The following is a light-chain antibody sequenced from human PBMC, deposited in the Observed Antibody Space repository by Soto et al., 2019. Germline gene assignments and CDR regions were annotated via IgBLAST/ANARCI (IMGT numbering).Light chain of an antibody. CDR3: QPYASSPLT. CDR1: HTVKSSY. J-gene: IGKJ1*01. CDR2: DAS. Sequence: EIVLTLSPGFLSLSVGERATLSCRASHTVKSSYLAWYQQKPGQAPRLLIYDASTRAAGIPDRFSASGSGTDLTLIISRLEPEDFAVYSCQPYASSPLTYGQGAKVDI. V-gene: IGKV3-20*01.